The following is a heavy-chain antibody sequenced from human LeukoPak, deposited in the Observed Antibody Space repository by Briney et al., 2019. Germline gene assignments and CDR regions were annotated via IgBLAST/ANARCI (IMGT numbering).Heavy chain of an antibody. J-gene: IGHJ6*02. Sequence: GGSLRLSCAASGFTFSSYGMHWVRQAPGKGLEWVAVIWYDGSNKYYADSVKGRFTISRDNSKNTLYLQMNSLRAEDTAVYYCASSYRHQYSYYGMDVWGQGTTVTVS. CDR1: GFTFSSYG. CDR3: ASSYRHQYSYYGMDV. V-gene: IGHV3-33*01. D-gene: IGHD3-10*01. CDR2: IWYDGSNK.